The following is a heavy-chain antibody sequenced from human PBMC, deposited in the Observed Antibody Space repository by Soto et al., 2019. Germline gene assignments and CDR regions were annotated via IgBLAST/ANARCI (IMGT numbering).Heavy chain of an antibody. CDR2: ISAYNGNT. D-gene: IGHD3-3*01. CDR3: GRDPYYDFWSGSSSYYYYGMDV. J-gene: IGHJ6*02. CDR1: GYTFTRYG. Sequence: ASVKVSCKASGYTFTRYGIIWVRQAPGQGLEWMGWISAYNGNTNYAQKLQGRVTMTTDTSTSTAYMELRSLRSDDTAVYYCGRDPYYDFWSGSSSYYYYGMDVWGQGTTVTVSS. V-gene: IGHV1-18*01.